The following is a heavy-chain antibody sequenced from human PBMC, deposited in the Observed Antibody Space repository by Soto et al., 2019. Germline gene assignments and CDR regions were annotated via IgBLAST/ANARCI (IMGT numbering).Heavy chain of an antibody. J-gene: IGHJ4*02. V-gene: IGHV3-30-3*01. D-gene: IGHD3-10*01. CDR1: GFTFSSYA. CDR3: ARDLKKVVRGIDY. CDR2: MSFDGYEK. Sequence: QVQLVESGGGVVQPGRSLRLSCAASGFTFSSYAMHWVRQAPGKGLEWVAAMSFDGYEKYYADSVKGRFTISRDNSMDTLYLQMTSLRAEDTAVYYCARDLKKVVRGIDYWGQGTLVNVSS.